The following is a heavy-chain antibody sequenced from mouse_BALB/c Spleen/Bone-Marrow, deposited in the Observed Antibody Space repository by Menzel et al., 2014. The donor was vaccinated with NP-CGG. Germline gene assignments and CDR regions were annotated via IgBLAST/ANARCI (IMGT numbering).Heavy chain of an antibody. CDR3: ATYGNYVGYAMDY. D-gene: IGHD2-10*02. Sequence: VQVVESGPGLVAPSQSPSITCTVSGFSLSRYSVHWVRQPPGKGLEWLGMIWGGGSTDYNSALKSRLSISKDNSKSQVFLKMNSLQTDHTAMYYCATYGNYVGYAMDYWGQGTSVTVSS. CDR2: IWGGGST. CDR1: GFSLSRYS. V-gene: IGHV2-6-4*01. J-gene: IGHJ4*01.